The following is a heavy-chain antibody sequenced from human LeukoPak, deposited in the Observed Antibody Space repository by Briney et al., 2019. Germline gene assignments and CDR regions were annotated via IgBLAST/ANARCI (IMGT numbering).Heavy chain of an antibody. J-gene: IGHJ6*03. V-gene: IGHV3-21*06. CDR1: GFNFDDYV. D-gene: IGHD1-26*01. CDR2: ITSSSSYI. Sequence: GGSLRLSCAASGFNFDDYVMTWVRQAPGKGLEWVSSITSSSSYIYYADSVKGRFTISRDNAKNSLYLQMDSLRVEDTAEYYCARNPYSGNYGAYYYYYMDVWGKGTTVTVSS. CDR3: ARNPYSGNYGAYYYYYMDV.